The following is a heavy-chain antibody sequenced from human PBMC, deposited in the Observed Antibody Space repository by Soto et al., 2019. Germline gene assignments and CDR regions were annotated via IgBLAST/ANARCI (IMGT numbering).Heavy chain of an antibody. CDR3: AKDEAAAQFDP. Sequence: XVSLRLSCAASGFTFISYAMSWVRQAPGKGLEWVSAISGSGGSTYYADSVKGQFTISRDNSKNTLCLQMNSLRAEDTAVYYCAKDEAAAQFDPWGQGTLVTVSS. CDR2: ISGSGGST. V-gene: IGHV3-23*01. D-gene: IGHD2-2*01. CDR1: GFTFISYA. J-gene: IGHJ5*02.